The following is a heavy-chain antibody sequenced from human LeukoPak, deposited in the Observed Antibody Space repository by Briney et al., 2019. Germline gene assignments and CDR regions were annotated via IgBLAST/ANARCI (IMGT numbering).Heavy chain of an antibody. V-gene: IGHV4-59*01. Sequence: PSETLSLTCTVSGGSISSYYWSWIRQPPGKGLEWIGYIYYSGSTNYNPSLRSRVTISVDTSKNQFSLKLSSVTAADTAVYYCARETYGMDVWGKGTTVTVSS. CDR1: GGSISSYY. CDR3: ARETYGMDV. J-gene: IGHJ6*04. CDR2: IYYSGST.